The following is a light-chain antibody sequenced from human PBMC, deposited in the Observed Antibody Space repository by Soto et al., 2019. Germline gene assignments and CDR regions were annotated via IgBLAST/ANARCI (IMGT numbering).Light chain of an antibody. CDR1: TGAVTSDYY. Sequence: QAVVTQEPSLTVSPGGTVTLTCALTTGAVTSDYYPNWFQRKPGQALRTLIYRTSNKHSWTPARFSGSLLGGKAALTLSGVQPEDEADFYCVLLYGGAWVFGGGTKLTVL. CDR2: RTS. V-gene: IGLV7-43*01. J-gene: IGLJ3*02. CDR3: VLLYGGAWV.